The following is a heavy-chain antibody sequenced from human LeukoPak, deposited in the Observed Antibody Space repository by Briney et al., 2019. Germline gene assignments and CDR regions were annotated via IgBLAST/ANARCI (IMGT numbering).Heavy chain of an antibody. Sequence: SETLSLTCAVYGGSFSGYYWSWIRQPPGKGLEWIGEINHSGSTNYNPSLKSRVTISVDTSKNQFSLKLSSVTAADTAVYYCARDKETYQLLNRQGGFDPWGQGTLVTVSS. CDR2: INHSGST. D-gene: IGHD2-2*01. CDR3: ARDKETYQLLNRQGGFDP. V-gene: IGHV4-34*01. CDR1: GGSFSGYY. J-gene: IGHJ5*02.